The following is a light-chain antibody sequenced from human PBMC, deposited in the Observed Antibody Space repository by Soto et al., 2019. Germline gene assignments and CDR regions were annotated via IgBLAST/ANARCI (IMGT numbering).Light chain of an antibody. CDR2: KAS. CDR3: QQYSTLFA. J-gene: IGKJ3*01. Sequence: DIQRTQAPSTLSASVGDRVTITCRASESIDSWLAWYQQKPGKAPKLLISKASSLHIGVPSRFSGSGSGTEFTLTLSSLQPDDFATYYCQQYSTLFAFGPGTTVDIK. CDR1: ESIDSW. V-gene: IGKV1-5*03.